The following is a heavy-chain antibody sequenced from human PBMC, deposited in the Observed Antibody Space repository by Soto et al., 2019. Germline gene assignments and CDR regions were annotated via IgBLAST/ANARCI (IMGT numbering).Heavy chain of an antibody. CDR3: ERDLPYVGAPTVSFDY. Sequence: EVQLVESGGGLVQPGGSLRLSCAASGFTFSSYWMSWVRQAPGKGLEWVANIKQDGSEKYYVDSVKGRFTISRDNAKNSLYLQMNSLRAEDTAVYYCERDLPYVGAPTVSFDYWGQGTLVTVSS. J-gene: IGHJ4*02. CDR2: IKQDGSEK. CDR1: GFTFSSYW. D-gene: IGHD1-26*01. V-gene: IGHV3-7*01.